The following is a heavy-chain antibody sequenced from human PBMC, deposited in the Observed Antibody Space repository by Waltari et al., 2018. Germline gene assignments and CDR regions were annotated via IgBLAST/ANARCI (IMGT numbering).Heavy chain of an antibody. CDR1: GFMFSSYW. D-gene: IGHD6-13*01. J-gene: IGHJ4*02. Sequence: EVQLVESGGGLVQPGGSLRLSCAASGFMFSSYWTHWVRQAPGKGRVSVSNINPDGSITRYADSVKGRFTISRDNAKNTLFLQMNSLRGEDTAVYYCVMYSSTFLGDCWGQGTLVNVSS. CDR2: INPDGSIT. CDR3: VMYSSTFLGDC. V-gene: IGHV3-74*01.